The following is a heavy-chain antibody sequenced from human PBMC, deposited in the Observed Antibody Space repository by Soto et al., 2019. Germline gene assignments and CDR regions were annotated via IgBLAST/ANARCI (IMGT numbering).Heavy chain of an antibody. D-gene: IGHD5-18*01. Sequence: ASVKVSCKASGYTFASYGISWVRQAPGQGLEWMGRISAYNGNTNYAQKLQGRVTMTTDTSTSTAYMELSSVTAADTAVYYCARRYGSCFDYWGQGTLGTVSS. V-gene: IGHV1-18*01. J-gene: IGHJ4*02. CDR2: ISAYNGNT. CDR1: GYTFASYG. CDR3: ARRYGSCFDY.